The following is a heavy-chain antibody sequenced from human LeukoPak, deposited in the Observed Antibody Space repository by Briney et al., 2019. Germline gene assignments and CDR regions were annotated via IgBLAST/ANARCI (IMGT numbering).Heavy chain of an antibody. V-gene: IGHV1-2*02. Sequence: ASVKVSCKPSGYIFIDCYMHWVRQAPGQGLEWMGRINPKTGVTNYAQKFQGRVTMTTDTSISTGYMELTRLTSDDTAVYFCARGPNGLCPDFWGQGTLVTVSS. CDR2: INPKTGVT. J-gene: IGHJ4*02. CDR1: GYIFIDCY. D-gene: IGHD2/OR15-2a*01. CDR3: ARGPNGLCPDF.